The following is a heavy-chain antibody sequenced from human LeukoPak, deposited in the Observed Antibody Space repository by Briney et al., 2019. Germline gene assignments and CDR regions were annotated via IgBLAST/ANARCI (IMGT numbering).Heavy chain of an antibody. CDR2: ISSSSGRT. V-gene: IGHV3-23*01. D-gene: IGHD3-9*01. J-gene: IGHJ4*02. Sequence: GGSLRLPCAASGVTLSSFGMSWVRQAPGKGLEWVSAISSSSGRTYYADAVKGRFTVSRDISKNTVSLQMNRLRADDTAMYHCAKDRFYDILTGYPDYWGQGTLVTVSS. CDR1: GVTLSSFG. CDR3: AKDRFYDILTGYPDY.